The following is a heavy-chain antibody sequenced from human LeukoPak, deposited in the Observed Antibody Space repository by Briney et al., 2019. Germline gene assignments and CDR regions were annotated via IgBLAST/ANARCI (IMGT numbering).Heavy chain of an antibody. V-gene: IGHV3-30*18. CDR1: GFTFSSCG. CDR2: ISYDGDNK. Sequence: PGGSLRLSCAASGFTFSSCGMHWVRQAPGKGLEWVAIISYDGDNKYYADSVKGRFTISRDNSKNTLYLQMNSLRAEDTAVYFCAKDAYSYGPHYYFDYWGQGTLVTVSS. J-gene: IGHJ4*02. CDR3: AKDAYSYGPHYYFDY. D-gene: IGHD5-18*01.